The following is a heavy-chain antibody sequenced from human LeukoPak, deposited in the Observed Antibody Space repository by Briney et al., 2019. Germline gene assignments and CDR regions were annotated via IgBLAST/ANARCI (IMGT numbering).Heavy chain of an antibody. J-gene: IGHJ3*01. D-gene: IGHD1-20*01. CDR2: IYPADSDT. Sequence: GESLKISCKGSGYSFANYWIGWVRQMPGKGLEWMGIIYPADSDTRYSPSFQGQVTISADKSISIAYLQWSSPKASDTAMYFCASAGITAAFDVWGQGTVVSVSS. CDR1: GYSFANYW. CDR3: ASAGITAAFDV. V-gene: IGHV5-51*01.